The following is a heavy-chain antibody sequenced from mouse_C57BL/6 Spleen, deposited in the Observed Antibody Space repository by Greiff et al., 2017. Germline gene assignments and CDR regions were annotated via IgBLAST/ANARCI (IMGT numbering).Heavy chain of an antibody. J-gene: IGHJ3*01. CDR2: ISSGSSTI. V-gene: IGHV5-17*01. Sequence: EVQLQESGGGLVKPGGSLKLSCAASGFTFSDYGMHWVRQAPEKGLEWVAYISSGSSTIYYADTVKGRFTISRDNAKNTLFLQMTSLRSEDTAMYYCARPVYGISPWFAYWGQGTLVTVAA. CDR3: ARPVYGISPWFAY. D-gene: IGHD1-1*01. CDR1: GFTFSDYG.